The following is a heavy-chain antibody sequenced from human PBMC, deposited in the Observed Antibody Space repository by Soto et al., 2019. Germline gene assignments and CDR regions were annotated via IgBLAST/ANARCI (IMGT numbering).Heavy chain of an antibody. J-gene: IGHJ5*02. Sequence: GASVKVCCKASGDTSTNYGMHWVRQAPGQRLEWMGWINAGSGNTKYSQKFQGRITITRDTSASTVYMELSSLRSEDTAVYYCANDIIVIPGAKGLDPWGQGTLVTVSS. CDR3: ANDIIVIPGAKGLDP. V-gene: IGHV1-3*01. CDR2: INAGSGNT. CDR1: GDTSTNYG. D-gene: IGHD2-2*01.